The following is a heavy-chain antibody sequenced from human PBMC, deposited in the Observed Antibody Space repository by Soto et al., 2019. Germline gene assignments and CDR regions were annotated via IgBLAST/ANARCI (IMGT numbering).Heavy chain of an antibody. CDR3: AREGEMPYYYYGLDV. CDR1: GYTFTTYG. Sequence: ASVKVSCKAAGYTFTTYGISWVRQAPGQGLEWMGWISGYDGHTKYAQKFQGRIIMTTDTSTSTVYMDLRSLRSDDTAVYYCAREGEMPYYYYGLDVWGQGTTVTVSS. V-gene: IGHV1-18*01. D-gene: IGHD3-16*01. J-gene: IGHJ6*02. CDR2: ISGYDGHT.